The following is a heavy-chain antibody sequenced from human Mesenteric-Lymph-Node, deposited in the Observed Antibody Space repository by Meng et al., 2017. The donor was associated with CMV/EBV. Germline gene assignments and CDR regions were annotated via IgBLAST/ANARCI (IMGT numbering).Heavy chain of an antibody. CDR3: ARDPVKRGATVKFGNFDD. Sequence: ASVKVSFKASGYTFTGYYMHCVRQAPGQGLEGMGIINPSGGSTSYAQKVQGRVTMTRDTSTSTDEMELSSLRSEDTAVYYCARDPVKRGATVKFGNFDDWGQGTLVTVSS. V-gene: IGHV1-46*01. J-gene: IGHJ4*02. CDR1: GYTFTGYY. CDR2: INPSGGST. D-gene: IGHD4-11*01.